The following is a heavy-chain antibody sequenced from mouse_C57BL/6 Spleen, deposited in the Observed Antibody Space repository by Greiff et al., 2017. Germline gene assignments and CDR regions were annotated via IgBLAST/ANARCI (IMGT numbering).Heavy chain of an antibody. CDR3: ARYEDYGNYEAY. Sequence: LQESGAELVKPGASVKISCKASGYAFSSYWMNWVKQRPGKGLEWIGQIYPGDGDTNYNGKFKGKATLTADKSSSTAYMQLSSLTSEDSAVYFCARYEDYGNYEAYWGQGTLITVSA. J-gene: IGHJ3*01. CDR2: IYPGDGDT. CDR1: GYAFSSYW. V-gene: IGHV1-80*01. D-gene: IGHD2-1*01.